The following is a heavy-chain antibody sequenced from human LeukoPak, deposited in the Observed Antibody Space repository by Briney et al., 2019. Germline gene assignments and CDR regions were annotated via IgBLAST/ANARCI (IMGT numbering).Heavy chain of an antibody. Sequence: ASVRVSCKTSGYIFTNYGVSWVRQAPGQGLEWMGWINVYNGHTIYAQEFQGRVTLTTDTSTSTAHMDLRSLRSDDTAVYYCVRDSDHAPDYWGQGTLVTLSS. CDR3: VRDSDHAPDY. CDR2: INVYNGHT. V-gene: IGHV1-18*01. CDR1: GYIFTNYG. D-gene: IGHD3-10*01. J-gene: IGHJ4*02.